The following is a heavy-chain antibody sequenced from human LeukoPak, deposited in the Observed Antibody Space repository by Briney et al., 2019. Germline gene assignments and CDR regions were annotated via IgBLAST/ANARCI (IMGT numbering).Heavy chain of an antibody. D-gene: IGHD6-19*01. Sequence: PSETLSLTCAVYGGSFSGYYWSWIRQPPGKGLEWIGCIYYTGSTNYNPSLKSRVTISVDTSKNQFSLKLSSVTAADTAVYYCATGRAYSSVDYWGQGTLVTVSS. CDR2: IYYTGST. CDR3: ATGRAYSSVDY. CDR1: GGSFSGYY. V-gene: IGHV4-59*01. J-gene: IGHJ4*02.